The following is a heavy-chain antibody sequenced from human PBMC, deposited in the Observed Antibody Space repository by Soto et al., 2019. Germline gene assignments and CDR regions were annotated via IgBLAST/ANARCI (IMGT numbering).Heavy chain of an antibody. D-gene: IGHD5-18*01. CDR1: GFTFSSYS. CDR2: ISSSSSYI. V-gene: IGHV3-21*01. Sequence: GSLRLSCAASGFTFSSYSMNWVRQAPGKGLEWVSSISSSSSYIYYADPVKGRFTISRDNAKNSLYLQMNSLRAEDTAVYYCARAGYSYGYGYYFDYWGQGTLVTVSS. J-gene: IGHJ4*02. CDR3: ARAGYSYGYGYYFDY.